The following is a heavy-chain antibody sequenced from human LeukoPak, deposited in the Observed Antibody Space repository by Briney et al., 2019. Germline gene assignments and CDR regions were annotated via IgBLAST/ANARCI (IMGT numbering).Heavy chain of an antibody. J-gene: IGHJ4*01. CDR2: ISSSSSYI. Sequence: GGSLRLSCAASGFTFSSYSMNWVRQAPGKGLEWVSSISSSSSYIYYADSVKGRFTISRDNAKNSLYLQMNSLRAEDSVIYYCAREGFYFFDFWGQGTLVTVSS. CDR1: GFTFSSYS. V-gene: IGHV3-21*01. CDR3: AREGFYFFDF.